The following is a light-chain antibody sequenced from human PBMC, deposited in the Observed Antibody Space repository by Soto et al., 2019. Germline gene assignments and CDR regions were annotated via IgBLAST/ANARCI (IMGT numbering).Light chain of an antibody. CDR3: CSYAGGNTCV. J-gene: IGLJ2*01. Sequence: QSALTQPRTVSGSPGQSVTISCTGTSSDVGRYDYVSWYQSHPDKAPRLVIYDVSKRPSGVPDRFSGSKSGNTASLTISGLQADHEAYYYCCSYAGGNTCVFGGGTKLTVL. CDR2: DVS. CDR1: SSDVGRYDY. V-gene: IGLV2-11*01.